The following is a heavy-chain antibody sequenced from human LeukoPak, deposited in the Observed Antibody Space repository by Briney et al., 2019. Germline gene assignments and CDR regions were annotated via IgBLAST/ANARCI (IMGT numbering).Heavy chain of an antibody. Sequence: GGSLRLSCAASDFTVNNNYMNWVRQAPGKGLEWVSVIYSGGSTYYADSVKGRFTISRDNSKNTVFLQMSSLRAEDTAVYYCAREPWSANYYYGMDVWGQGTTVIVS. CDR2: IYSGGST. D-gene: IGHD3-3*01. CDR1: DFTVNNNY. J-gene: IGHJ6*02. V-gene: IGHV3-53*01. CDR3: AREPWSANYYYGMDV.